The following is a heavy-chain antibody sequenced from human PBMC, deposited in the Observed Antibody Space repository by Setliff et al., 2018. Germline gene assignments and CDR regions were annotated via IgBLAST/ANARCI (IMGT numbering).Heavy chain of an antibody. CDR3: ARTQVVPASTYSIDY. D-gene: IGHD2-2*01. CDR2: ISSSSSTV. CDR1: GFTFRSYS. J-gene: IGHJ4*02. V-gene: IGHV3-48*01. Sequence: GESLKISCAASGFTFRSYSMKWVRQAPGKGLEWVSYISSSSSTVYYADSVKGRFTISRDNAKNLLYLQMNSLRAEDTAVYYCARTQVVPASTYSIDYWGQGTLVTVSS.